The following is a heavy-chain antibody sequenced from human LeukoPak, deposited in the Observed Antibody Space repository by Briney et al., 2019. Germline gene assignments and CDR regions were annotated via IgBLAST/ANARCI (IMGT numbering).Heavy chain of an antibody. D-gene: IGHD2/OR15-2a*01. Sequence: GGSLRLSCAASGFTFNIYTMNWVRQAPGKGLEWVSSISSSSSYIYYADSVKGRFTISRDNAKNSLYLQMNSLRAEDTAVYYCARAPVYDYGDYWGQGTLVTVSS. CDR1: GFTFNIYT. J-gene: IGHJ4*02. CDR3: ARAPVYDYGDY. CDR2: ISSSSSYI. V-gene: IGHV3-21*01.